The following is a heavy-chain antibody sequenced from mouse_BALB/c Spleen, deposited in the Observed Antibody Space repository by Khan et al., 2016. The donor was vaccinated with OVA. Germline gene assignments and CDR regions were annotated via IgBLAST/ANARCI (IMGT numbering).Heavy chain of an antibody. CDR3: ARSGTGSFLY. J-gene: IGHJ3*01. CDR1: GYTFSDYY. CDR2: IYPGRGNT. D-gene: IGHD4-1*01. V-gene: IGHV1-77*01. Sequence: QVQLKQSGAELARPGASVKLSCKASGYTFSDYYINWVKQRTGQGLEWIGEIYPGRGNTYYNEKFKGKATLTADKSSSTAYMQFSSLTSEDSAVYFCARSGTGSFLYWGQGTLVTVSA.